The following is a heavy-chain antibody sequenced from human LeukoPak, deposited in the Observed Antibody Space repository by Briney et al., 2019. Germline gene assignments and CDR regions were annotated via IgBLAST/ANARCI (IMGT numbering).Heavy chain of an antibody. CDR2: LNPNSGNT. CDR3: AIGWKPFYFDY. Sequence: ASVKVSCKASGYTFTSYDINWVRQASGQGLEWMGWLNPNSGNTAYAQKFQGRVTITGNTSISTAYMELSSLRSDDTAVYYCAIGWKPFYFDYWGQGTLVTVSS. V-gene: IGHV1-8*03. CDR1: GYTFTSYD. J-gene: IGHJ4*02. D-gene: IGHD1-1*01.